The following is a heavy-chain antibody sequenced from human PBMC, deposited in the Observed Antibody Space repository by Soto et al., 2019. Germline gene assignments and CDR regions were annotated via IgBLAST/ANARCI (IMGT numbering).Heavy chain of an antibody. Sequence: QVQLVESGGGVVQPGRSLRLSCAASGFTFSSYGMHWVRQAPGKGLEWVAVIWYDGSNKYYADSVKGRFTISRDNSKNTLYLQMNSLRAEETAVYYCARDRVAAAGYDAFDIWGQGTMVTVSS. CDR1: GFTFSSYG. V-gene: IGHV3-33*01. CDR3: ARDRVAAAGYDAFDI. CDR2: IWYDGSNK. D-gene: IGHD6-13*01. J-gene: IGHJ3*02.